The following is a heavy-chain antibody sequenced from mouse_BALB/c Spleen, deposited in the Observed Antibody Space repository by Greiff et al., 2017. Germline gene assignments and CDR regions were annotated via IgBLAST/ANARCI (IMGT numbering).Heavy chain of an antibody. CDR1: GYTFTSYW. D-gene: IGHD4-1*01. CDR3: ARRARLGLFDY. CDR2: INPSTGYT. V-gene: IGHV1-7*01. J-gene: IGHJ2*01. Sequence: VQLQQSGAELAKPGASVKMSCKASGYTFTSYWMHWVKQRPGQGLEWIGYINPSTGYTEYNQKFKDKATLTADKSSSTAYMQLSSLTSEDSAVYYCARRARLGLFDYWGQGTTLTVSS.